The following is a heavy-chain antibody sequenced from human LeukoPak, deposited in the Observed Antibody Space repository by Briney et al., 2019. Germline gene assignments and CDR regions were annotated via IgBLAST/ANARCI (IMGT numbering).Heavy chain of an antibody. CDR3: ARRSPGSSSLFFYYMDV. CDR2: ISSSGSST. CDR1: GFTFSNHA. V-gene: IGHV3-23*01. J-gene: IGHJ6*03. Sequence: GGSLRLSCAASGFTFSNHAMSWVRQAPGKGLEWVSGISSSGSSTFFADHVKGRFTISRDNARNSLYLQINTLQAEDTAVYYCARRSPGSSSLFFYYMDVWGKGTTVTVSS. D-gene: IGHD1-26*01.